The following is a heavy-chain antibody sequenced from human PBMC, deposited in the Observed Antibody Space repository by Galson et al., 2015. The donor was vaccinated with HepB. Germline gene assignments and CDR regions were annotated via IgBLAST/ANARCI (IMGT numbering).Heavy chain of an antibody. CDR1: GYTLTSYG. CDR3: ARGRAVVGYDYFYYGMDV. Sequence: SVKVSCKASGYTLTSYGISWVRQASGQGLEWMGWISGYNGHTNSAEKFQGRVTMTTDTSTSTAYMDLRSLRSDDTAVYFCARGRAVVGYDYFYYGMDVWGQGTTVIVS. CDR2: ISGYNGHT. J-gene: IGHJ6*02. D-gene: IGHD2-2*01. V-gene: IGHV1-18*04.